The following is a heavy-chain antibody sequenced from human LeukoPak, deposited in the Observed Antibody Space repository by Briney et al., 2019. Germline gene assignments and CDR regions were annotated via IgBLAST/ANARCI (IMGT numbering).Heavy chain of an antibody. CDR1: GFTFSIYA. CDR2: ISDSGRKP. J-gene: IGHJ4*02. CDR3: ATGCVGSPNCQTTGYDH. V-gene: IGHV3-23*01. Sequence: GGSLRLSCAASGFTFSIYAMNWVREAPGQGLEWVSGISDSGRKPYSSDSVKGRSTISRDNPGTTVYLQMNSRTAEDTAQYYCATGCVGSPNCQTTGYDHWGQGTLVTVSS. D-gene: IGHD2-2*01.